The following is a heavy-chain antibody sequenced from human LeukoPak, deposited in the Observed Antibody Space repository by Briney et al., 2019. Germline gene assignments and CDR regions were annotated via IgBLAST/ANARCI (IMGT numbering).Heavy chain of an antibody. CDR3: ARDPSSGWYLKGWFDP. J-gene: IGHJ5*02. D-gene: IGHD6-19*01. V-gene: IGHV4-61*02. CDR2: IYTSGST. Sequence: SETLSLTCTVSGYSISSGYYWGWIRQPAGKGLEWIGRIYTSGSTTYNPSLKSRVTISGDTSENQFSLRLSSVTAADTAVYYCARDPSSGWYLKGWFDPWGQGTLVTVSS. CDR1: GYSISSGYY.